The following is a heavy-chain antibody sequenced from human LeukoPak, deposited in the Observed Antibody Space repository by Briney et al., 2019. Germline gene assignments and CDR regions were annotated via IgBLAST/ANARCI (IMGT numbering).Heavy chain of an antibody. CDR2: FGNSGSYS. Sequence: GGSLRLSCAASGFTFSNYAMHWVRQAPGKGLEWVAYFGNSGSYSNYADSVKGRFTISRDNAKNSLHLQMNSLRAEDTAVYYCARGGGIYYIDYWGQGTLVTVSS. CDR3: ARGGGIYYIDY. J-gene: IGHJ4*02. V-gene: IGHV3-21*05. CDR1: GFTFSNYA. D-gene: IGHD1-26*01.